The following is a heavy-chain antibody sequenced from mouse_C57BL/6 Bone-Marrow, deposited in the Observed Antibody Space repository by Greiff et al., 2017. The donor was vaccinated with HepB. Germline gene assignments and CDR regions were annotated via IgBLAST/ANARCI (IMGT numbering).Heavy chain of an antibody. CDR3: ARRFITTVVATRAWFAY. V-gene: IGHV1-80*01. Sequence: VQLQQSGAELVKPGASVKISCKASGYAFSSYWMNWVKQRPGKGLEWIGQIYPGDGDTNYNGKFKGKATLTADKSSSTAYMQLSSLTSEDSAVYFCARRFITTVVATRAWFAYWGQGTLVTVSA. J-gene: IGHJ3*01. CDR2: IYPGDGDT. CDR1: GYAFSSYW. D-gene: IGHD1-1*01.